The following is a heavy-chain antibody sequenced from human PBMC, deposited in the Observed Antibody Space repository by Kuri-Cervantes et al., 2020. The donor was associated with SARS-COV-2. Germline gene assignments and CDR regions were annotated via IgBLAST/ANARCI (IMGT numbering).Heavy chain of an antibody. CDR3: ARGRVGVQDF. V-gene: IGHV3-30*04. D-gene: IGHD2-21*01. CDR2: TSYDGTSK. Sequence: LSLTCAASGFTFNNYAMHWVRQTPGEGLEWVAITSYDGTSKYYADSVKGRFTISRDNSKNTLYPQMNNLRGDDTAVYFCARGRVGVQDFWGQGTLVTVSS. CDR1: GFTFNNYA. J-gene: IGHJ4*02.